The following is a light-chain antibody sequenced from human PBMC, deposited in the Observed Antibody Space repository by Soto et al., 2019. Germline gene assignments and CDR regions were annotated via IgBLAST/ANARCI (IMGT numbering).Light chain of an antibody. Sequence: EIVLTQSPATLSLSPGERATLSCRTSQSVSKYFAWYQQKPGRAPRLLIYDASSRATGIPARFIGSGSGTDFTLTISSLEPEDFAIYYCQQRSNWPITFGQGTRLKIK. J-gene: IGKJ5*01. CDR2: DAS. CDR3: QQRSNWPIT. CDR1: QSVSKY. V-gene: IGKV3-11*01.